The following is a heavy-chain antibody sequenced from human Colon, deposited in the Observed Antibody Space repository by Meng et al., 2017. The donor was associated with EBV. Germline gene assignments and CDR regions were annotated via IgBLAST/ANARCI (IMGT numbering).Heavy chain of an antibody. CDR3: ARNYYFDY. J-gene: IGHJ4*02. Sequence: QWRLEGAGPGLGKPSQTLSLTCTASGGSINSGDYYWSWIRQPPGKGLEWIGYIYYTGSTYYNPSLKSRVTISMDTSKNQFSLRLSSVTAADTAVYYCARNYYFDYWGQGTLVTVSS. CDR1: GGSINSGDYY. V-gene: IGHV4-30-4*01. CDR2: IYYTGST.